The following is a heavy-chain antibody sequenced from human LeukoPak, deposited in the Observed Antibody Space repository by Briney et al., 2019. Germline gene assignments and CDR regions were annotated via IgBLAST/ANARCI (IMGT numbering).Heavy chain of an antibody. CDR1: GGTFSSYA. V-gene: IGHV1-69*05. J-gene: IGHJ4*02. D-gene: IGHD2-15*01. CDR3: ASLAVVAATELGY. Sequence: GASVKVSCKASGGTFSSYAISWVRQAPGQGLEWMGGIIPIFGTANYAQKFQGRVTITTDESTSTAYMELSSLRSEDTAVYYCASLAVVAATELGYWGPGTLVTVSS. CDR2: IIPIFGTA.